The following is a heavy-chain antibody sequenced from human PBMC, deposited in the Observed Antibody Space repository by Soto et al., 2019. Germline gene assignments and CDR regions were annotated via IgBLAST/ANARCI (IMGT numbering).Heavy chain of an antibody. V-gene: IGHV4-30-2*01. Sequence: PSETLSLTCAVSGGSINNEGHSCAWVRQPPGGGLEWIGFIYHSGTAYYNPSLKSRVAMSVDRSKNQFSLNLTSLTAADTAVYYWDRDVSFSGRDVWRQGTTVTVSS. D-gene: IGHD3-10*01. CDR3: DRDVSFSGRDV. CDR1: GGSINNEGHS. CDR2: IYHSGTA. J-gene: IGHJ6*02.